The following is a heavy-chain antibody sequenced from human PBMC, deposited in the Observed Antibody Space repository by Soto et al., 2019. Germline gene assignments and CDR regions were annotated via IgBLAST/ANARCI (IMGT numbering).Heavy chain of an antibody. V-gene: IGHV3-23*01. CDR3: AKENGVAVAGIFYYFDY. J-gene: IGHJ4*02. CDR2: ISGSGGST. CDR1: GFTFSSYA. D-gene: IGHD6-19*01. Sequence: GGSLRLSCAASGFTFSSYAMSWVRQAPGKGLEWVSAISGSGGSTYYADSVKGRFTISRDNSKNTLYLQMNSLRAEDTAVYYCAKENGVAVAGIFYYFDYWGQGTLVTVSS.